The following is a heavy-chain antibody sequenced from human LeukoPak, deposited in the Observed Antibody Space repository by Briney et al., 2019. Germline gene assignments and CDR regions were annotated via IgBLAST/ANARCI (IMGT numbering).Heavy chain of an antibody. Sequence: SETLSLTCTVSGGSISSSSYYWSWIRQPPGKGLEWIGEINHSGSTNYNPSLKSRVTISVDTSKNQFSLKLSSVTAADTAVYYCARVLYNWNYSEDWGQGTLVTVSS. CDR2: INHSGST. D-gene: IGHD1-7*01. CDR1: GGSISSSSYY. V-gene: IGHV4-39*07. CDR3: ARVLYNWNYSED. J-gene: IGHJ4*02.